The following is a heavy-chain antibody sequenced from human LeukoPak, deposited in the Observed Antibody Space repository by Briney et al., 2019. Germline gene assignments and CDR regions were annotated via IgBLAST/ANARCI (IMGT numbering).Heavy chain of an antibody. V-gene: IGHV3-23*01. Sequence: GGSLRLSCAASGFTFSSYAMSWVRQAPGKGLEWVSAISGSGGSTYYADSVKGRFTISRDNSKNTLYLQMNSLRAEDTAVYYCAKLGIITTVRGAHDGYFDYWGQGTLVTVSS. J-gene: IGHJ4*02. CDR3: AKLGIITTVRGAHDGYFDY. CDR2: ISGSGGST. D-gene: IGHD3-10*01. CDR1: GFTFSSYA.